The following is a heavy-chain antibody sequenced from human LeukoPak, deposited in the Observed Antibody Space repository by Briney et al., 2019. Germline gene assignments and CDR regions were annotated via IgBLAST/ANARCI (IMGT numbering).Heavy chain of an antibody. CDR1: GFSLSNARMG. J-gene: IGHJ3*02. D-gene: IGHD5-24*01. CDR2: IFSNDEK. CDR3: ARIRGRRDGYNQRVDAFDI. V-gene: IGHV2-26*01. Sequence: SGPVLVKPTETLTLTCTVSGFSLSNARMGVSWIGRPPGKALEWLAHIFSNDEKSYSTSLKSRLTISKDTSKSQVVLTMTNMDPVDTATYYCARIRGRRDGYNQRVDAFDIWGQGTMVTVSS.